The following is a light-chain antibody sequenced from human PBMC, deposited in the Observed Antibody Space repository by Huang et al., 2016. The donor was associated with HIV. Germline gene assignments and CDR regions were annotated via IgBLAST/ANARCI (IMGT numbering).Light chain of an antibody. CDR2: DVA. Sequence: EIVLTQSPVTLSLSPGDRATLSCRASQSIGTYLAWYQQKSGQAPLLLIYDVANRAAGVPARFSASGSETDLTLTIASLDPDDFAIYHCQQRSKWPLTFGGGTKVEMK. CDR3: QQRSKWPLT. J-gene: IGKJ4*01. V-gene: IGKV3-11*01. CDR1: QSIGTY.